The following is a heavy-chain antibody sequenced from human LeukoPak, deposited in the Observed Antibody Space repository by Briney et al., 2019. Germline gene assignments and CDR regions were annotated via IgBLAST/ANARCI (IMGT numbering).Heavy chain of an antibody. D-gene: IGHD1-7*01. CDR3: ARESNWNYVDFDY. J-gene: IGHJ4*02. V-gene: IGHV3-21*01. CDR2: ISNSSSYI. Sequence: PGGALRLSCAASGFTFSTFSMNWVRQAPGNGLEGVSSISNSSSYIYYADSVKGRFTISRATAKNSLYLPMNSLRAEDTAVYYCARESNWNYVDFDYWGQGTLVTVSS. CDR1: GFTFSTFS.